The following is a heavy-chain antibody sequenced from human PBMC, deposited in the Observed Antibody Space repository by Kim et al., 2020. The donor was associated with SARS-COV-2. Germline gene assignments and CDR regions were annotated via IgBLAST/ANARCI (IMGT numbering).Heavy chain of an antibody. CDR3: ARQPEYYYYGMDV. V-gene: IGHV4-39*01. J-gene: IGHJ6*02. Sequence: SNPSLKVRVTISVDTSKNQFSLRLSSVTAADAAVYYCARQPEYYYYGMDVWGQGTTVTVSS.